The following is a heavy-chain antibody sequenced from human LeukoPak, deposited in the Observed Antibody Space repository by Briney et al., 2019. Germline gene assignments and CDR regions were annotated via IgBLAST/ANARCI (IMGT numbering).Heavy chain of an antibody. J-gene: IGHJ4*02. V-gene: IGHV3-23*01. CDR3: VKDRGIYGSGSYYND. CDR1: GFTFSSYA. CDR2: ISGSGSST. D-gene: IGHD3-10*01. Sequence: PGGSLRLSCAASGFTFSSYAMSWVRQAPGTGPEWVSAISGSGSSTYYADSVKGRFTISRDISKNTLYLQMISLRVEDTAVYYCVKDRGIYGSGSYYNDWGQGTLVTVSS.